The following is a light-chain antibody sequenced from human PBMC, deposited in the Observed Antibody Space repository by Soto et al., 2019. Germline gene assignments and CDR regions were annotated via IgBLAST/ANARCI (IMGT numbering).Light chain of an antibody. CDR3: QQYNNWPSWT. J-gene: IGKJ1*01. V-gene: IGKV3-15*01. CDR1: QSVSNS. CDR2: GAS. Sequence: EIVMTHSPATLSVSPGERATLSCRASQSVSNSLAWYQQKPGQAPRLLIYGASTRATGIPARFSGSGSGTEFTLTISSLQSEDFAVSYCQQYNNWPSWTFGQGTNVEIK.